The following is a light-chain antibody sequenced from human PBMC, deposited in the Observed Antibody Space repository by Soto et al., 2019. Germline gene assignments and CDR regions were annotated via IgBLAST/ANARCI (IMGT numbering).Light chain of an antibody. J-gene: IGKJ1*01. CDR2: EAS. Sequence: DIQMTQSPATLAASVGDSVTITCRASQSITKWLAWYQLKPGKAPKLLIHEASNLHSGVSSRFSGSGSGTDFTLTITSLQPEDFATYYCQQYKSYWTFGQGTKVDI. CDR3: QQYKSYWT. V-gene: IGKV1-5*03. CDR1: QSITKW.